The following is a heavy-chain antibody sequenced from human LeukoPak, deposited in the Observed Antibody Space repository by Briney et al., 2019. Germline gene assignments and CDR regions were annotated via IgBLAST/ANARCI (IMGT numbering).Heavy chain of an antibody. CDR1: GYSFTSYW. CDR3: ASQRNPYYYDSSGYSGITYDNDAFDI. CDR2: IYPGDSDT. J-gene: IGHJ3*02. V-gene: IGHV5-51*01. D-gene: IGHD3-22*01. Sequence: RGESLKISCKGSGYSFTSYWIGWVRQMPGKGLEWMGIIYPGDSDTRYSPSFQGQVTISADKSISTAYLQWSSLKASDTAMYYCASQRNPYYYDSSGYSGITYDNDAFDIWGQGTMVTVSS.